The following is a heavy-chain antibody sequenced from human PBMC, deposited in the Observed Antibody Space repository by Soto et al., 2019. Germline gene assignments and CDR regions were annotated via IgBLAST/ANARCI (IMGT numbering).Heavy chain of an antibody. J-gene: IGHJ4*02. CDR3: ARIGHYYDSLDLYYFDY. CDR2: IYYSGST. CDR1: GGSISSYY. V-gene: IGHV4-59*01. Sequence: SETLSLTCTVSGGSISSYYWSWIRQPPGKGLEWIGYIYYSGSTNYNPSLKSRVTISVDTSKNQFSLKLSSVTAADTAVYYCARIGHYYDSLDLYYFDYQGQGSLVTVSS. D-gene: IGHD3-22*01.